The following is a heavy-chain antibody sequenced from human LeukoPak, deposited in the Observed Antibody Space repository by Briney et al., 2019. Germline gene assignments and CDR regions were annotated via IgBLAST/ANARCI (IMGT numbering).Heavy chain of an antibody. CDR1: GFTFSDYY. Sequence: GGSLRLSCAASGFTFSDYYMSWIRQAPGKGLEWVSYISSSGSTIYYADSVKGRFTISRDNAKNSLYLQMNSLRAVDTAVYYCARDEYSSGWSYYYYGMDVWSQGTTVTVSS. CDR3: ARDEYSSGWSYYYYGMDV. J-gene: IGHJ6*02. V-gene: IGHV3-11*01. D-gene: IGHD6-19*01. CDR2: ISSSGSTI.